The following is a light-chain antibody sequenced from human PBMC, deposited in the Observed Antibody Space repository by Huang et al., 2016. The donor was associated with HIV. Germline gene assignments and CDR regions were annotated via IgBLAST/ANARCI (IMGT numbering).Light chain of an antibody. Sequence: EMVMTQSPATLSVSPGERATLSCRASQSVSSNLAWYQQKPGQAPRLRIDGASTRDTGIPARVSGSGSGTEFTLTISSLQSEDFAVYYCQQYDNWPPSWTFGRGTKVEIK. J-gene: IGKJ1*01. V-gene: IGKV3-15*01. CDR3: QQYDNWPPSWT. CDR1: QSVSSN. CDR2: GAS.